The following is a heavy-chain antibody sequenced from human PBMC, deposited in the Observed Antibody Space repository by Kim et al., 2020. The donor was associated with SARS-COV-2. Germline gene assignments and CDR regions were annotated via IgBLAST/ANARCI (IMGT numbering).Heavy chain of an antibody. J-gene: IGHJ6*02. CDR2: IKPDGSDK. D-gene: IGHD6-6*01. CDR1: GFTFNSDW. CDR3: AREWSNSFRFRHYYYGMDA. Sequence: GGSLRLSCEGSGFTFNSDWMSWVRQAPGEGLEWVSNIKPDGSDKYYVDSVEGRFTISRDNAKKTLYLQMNSLRVEDTAVYYCAREWSNSFRFRHYYYGMDAWGQGTTVTVSS. V-gene: IGHV3-7*01.